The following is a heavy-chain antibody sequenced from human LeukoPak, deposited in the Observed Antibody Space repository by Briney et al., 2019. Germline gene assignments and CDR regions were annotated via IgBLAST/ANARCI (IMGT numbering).Heavy chain of an antibody. D-gene: IGHD6-19*01. CDR2: IDPSDSYS. V-gene: IGHV5-10-1*01. J-gene: IGHJ4*02. Sequence: GESLKISCKGSGYIFTSYWISRVRQMPGKGLEWMGRIDPSDSYSSYSPSFRGHVTISADKSISTAYLQWSSLKASDTAMYYCARVPPYTSGWYYFDYWGQGTLVTVSS. CDR3: ARVPPYTSGWYYFDY. CDR1: GYIFTSYW.